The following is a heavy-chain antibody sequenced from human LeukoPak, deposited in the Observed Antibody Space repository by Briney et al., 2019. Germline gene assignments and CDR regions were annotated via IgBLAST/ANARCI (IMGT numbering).Heavy chain of an antibody. Sequence: PGGSLRLSCAASGFTVSSNYMSWVRQAPGKGLEWVSVIYSGGSTYYADSVKGRFTISRDNSKNTLYLQMNSLRAEDTAVYYCATAPGGWFGELYGAFDIWGQGTMVTVSS. D-gene: IGHD3-10*01. CDR1: GFTVSSNY. J-gene: IGHJ3*02. V-gene: IGHV3-53*05. CDR3: ATAPGGWFGELYGAFDI. CDR2: IYSGGST.